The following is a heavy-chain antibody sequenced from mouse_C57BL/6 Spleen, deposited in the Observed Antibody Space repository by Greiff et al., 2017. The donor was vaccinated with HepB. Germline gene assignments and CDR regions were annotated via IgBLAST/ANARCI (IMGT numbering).Heavy chain of an antibody. Sequence: VQLQQPGAELVMPGASVKLSCKASGYTFTSYWMHWVKQRPGQGLEWIGEIDPSDSYTNYNQKFKGKSTLTVDKSSSTAYMQLSSLTSEDSAVYYCAITTGVAYWGQGTLVTVSA. J-gene: IGHJ3*01. D-gene: IGHD1-1*01. CDR3: AITTGVAY. V-gene: IGHV1-69*01. CDR1: GYTFTSYW. CDR2: IDPSDSYT.